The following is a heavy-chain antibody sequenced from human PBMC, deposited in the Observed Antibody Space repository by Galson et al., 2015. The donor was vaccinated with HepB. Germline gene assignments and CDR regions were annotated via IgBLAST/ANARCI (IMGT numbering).Heavy chain of an antibody. Sequence: SVKVSCKASGYTFTSYDINWVRQATGQGLEWMGWMNPNSGNTGYAQKFQGRVTMTRNTPISTAYMELSSLRSEDTAVYYCAKDLWESVWVYYGADYWGQGTLVTVSS. CDR2: MNPNSGNT. CDR1: GYTFTSYD. D-gene: IGHD3-16*01. V-gene: IGHV1-8*01. J-gene: IGHJ4*02. CDR3: AKDLWESVWVYYGADY.